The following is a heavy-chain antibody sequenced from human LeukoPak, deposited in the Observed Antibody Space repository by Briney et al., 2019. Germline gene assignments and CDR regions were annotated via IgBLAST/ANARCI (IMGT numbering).Heavy chain of an antibody. CDR1: GYRFTSYG. CDR3: ARGLTGAAAHPMDV. Sequence: ASVKVSCKASGYRFTSYGIGWVRQAPGQGLEWVGWISIYNGKTYYTQSLQDRVTMTTDTSTNTVYMELRSLGSDDTAVYYCARGLTGAAAHPMDVWGQGTTVTVSS. J-gene: IGHJ6*02. V-gene: IGHV1-18*01. D-gene: IGHD6-6*01. CDR2: ISIYNGKT.